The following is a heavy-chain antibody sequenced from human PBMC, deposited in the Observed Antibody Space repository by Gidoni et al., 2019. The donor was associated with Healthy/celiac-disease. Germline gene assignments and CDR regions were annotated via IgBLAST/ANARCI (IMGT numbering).Heavy chain of an antibody. D-gene: IGHD1-26*01. Sequence: EVQLVESGGGLVQPGRSLRLSCAASGFTFDDYAMHWVRQAPGKGLGWVSGISWNSGSIGYADSVKGRFTISRDNAKNSLYLQRNSLRAEDTALYYCAKGGGWEHSFFQFDYWGQGTLVTVSS. J-gene: IGHJ4*02. CDR2: ISWNSGSI. CDR3: AKGGGWEHSFFQFDY. CDR1: GFTFDDYA. V-gene: IGHV3-9*01.